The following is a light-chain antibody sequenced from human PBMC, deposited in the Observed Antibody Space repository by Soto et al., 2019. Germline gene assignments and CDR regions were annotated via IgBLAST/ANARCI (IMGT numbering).Light chain of an antibody. Sequence: DIQMTQSPSSLSASVGDKVTITCRASHSIISSLNWYQQKSGKAPNLLIYGVSRLQGGVPSRFSGSGSVTDITLSISSLQPEDFATYYCQQSYTAPSITFGQGTRLEIK. CDR3: QQSYTAPSIT. CDR1: HSIISS. CDR2: GVS. V-gene: IGKV1-39*01. J-gene: IGKJ5*01.